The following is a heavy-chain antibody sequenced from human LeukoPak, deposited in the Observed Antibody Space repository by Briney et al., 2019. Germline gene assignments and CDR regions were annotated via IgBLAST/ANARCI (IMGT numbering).Heavy chain of an antibody. J-gene: IGHJ6*03. CDR3: ARGGSGFYYYYMDV. V-gene: IGHV1-69*13. CDR1: GGTFSSYA. Sequence: GASVKVSCKASGGTFSSYAISWVRQAPGQGLEWMGGITPIFGTANYAQKFQGRVTITADESTSTAYMELSSLRSEDTAVYYCARGGSGFYYYYMDVWGKGTTVTISS. CDR2: ITPIFGTA. D-gene: IGHD3-9*01.